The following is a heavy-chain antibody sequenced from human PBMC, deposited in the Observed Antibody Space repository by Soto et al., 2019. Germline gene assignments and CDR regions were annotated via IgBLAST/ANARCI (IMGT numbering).Heavy chain of an antibody. CDR1: GGSSSGGYY. CDR3: ARARTQGYCSGGSCYRWFDP. D-gene: IGHD2-15*01. CDR2: IYYSGST. V-gene: IGHV4-31*03. J-gene: IGHJ5*02. Sequence: PSETLSLTCTVSGGSSSGGYYWSWIRQHPGKGLEWIDYIYYSGSTYYNPSLKSRVTISVDTSKNQFSLKLSSVTAADTAVYYCARARTQGYCSGGSCYRWFDPWGQGTLVTVSS.